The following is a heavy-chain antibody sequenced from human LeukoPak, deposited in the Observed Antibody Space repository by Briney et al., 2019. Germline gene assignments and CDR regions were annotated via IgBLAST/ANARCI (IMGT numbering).Heavy chain of an antibody. D-gene: IGHD3-22*01. CDR1: GFTFDDYA. Sequence: GGSLRLSCAASGFTFDDYAVHWVRQAPGKGLEWVSGISWEKNSIGYGDSVKGRFTISRDNAKKSLYLQMDSLRVEDTALYYCVKVRHSGGFYAFDYWGQGTPVTVSS. CDR2: ISWEKNSI. V-gene: IGHV3-9*01. J-gene: IGHJ4*02. CDR3: VKVRHSGGFYAFDY.